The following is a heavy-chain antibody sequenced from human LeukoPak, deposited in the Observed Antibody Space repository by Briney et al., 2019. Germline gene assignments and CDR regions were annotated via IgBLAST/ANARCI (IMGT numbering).Heavy chain of an antibody. J-gene: IGHJ4*02. V-gene: IGHV1-2*02. Sequence: ASVKVSCKASGYTFTGYYMHWVRQAPGQGLEWMGWINPNSGGTNYAQKFQGRVTMTRDTSISTAYMELSRLRSDDTAVYYCARDRLVLRGYGTLHFDYRGPGTLVTVSS. CDR2: INPNSGGT. CDR3: ARDRLVLRGYGTLHFDY. D-gene: IGHD3-22*01. CDR1: GYTFTGYY.